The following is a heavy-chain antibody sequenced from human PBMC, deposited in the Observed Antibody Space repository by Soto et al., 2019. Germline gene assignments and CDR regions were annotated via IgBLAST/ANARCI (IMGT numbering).Heavy chain of an antibody. CDR3: ASGRIVGATDAFDI. CDR1: GGSFSGYY. V-gene: IGHV4-34*01. D-gene: IGHD1-26*01. Sequence: SETLSLTCAVYGGSFSGYYWSWIRQPPGKGLEWIGEINHSGSTNYNPSLKSRVTISVDTSKNQFSLKLSSVTAADTAVYYCASGRIVGATDAFDIWGQGTMVTVSS. J-gene: IGHJ3*02. CDR2: INHSGST.